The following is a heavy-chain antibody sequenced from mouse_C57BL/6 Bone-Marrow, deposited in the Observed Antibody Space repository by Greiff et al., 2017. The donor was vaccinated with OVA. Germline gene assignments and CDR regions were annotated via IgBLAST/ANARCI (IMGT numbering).Heavy chain of an antibody. CDR1: GFNIKDDY. V-gene: IGHV14-4*01. Sequence: EVQLQQSGAELVRQSSSVKLSCTASGFNIKDDYMHWVKQRPEQGLEWIGWIDPENGDTEYASKFQGKATITADTSSNTAYLQLSSLTSEDTAVYYCTSYGNFDYWGQGTTLTVSS. CDR2: IDPENGDT. D-gene: IGHD2-1*01. CDR3: TSYGNFDY. J-gene: IGHJ2*01.